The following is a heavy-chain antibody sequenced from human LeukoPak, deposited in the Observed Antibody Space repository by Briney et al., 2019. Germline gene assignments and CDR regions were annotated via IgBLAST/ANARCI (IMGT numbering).Heavy chain of an antibody. Sequence: PSETLSLTCAVYGGSFSGYYWSWIRQPPGKGLEWIGEINHSGSTNYNPSLKSRVTIPVDTSKNQFSLKLSSVTAADTAVYYCARGLNYPDYWGQGTLVTVSS. CDR2: INHSGST. CDR3: ARGLNYPDY. V-gene: IGHV4-34*01. J-gene: IGHJ4*02. CDR1: GGSFSGYY.